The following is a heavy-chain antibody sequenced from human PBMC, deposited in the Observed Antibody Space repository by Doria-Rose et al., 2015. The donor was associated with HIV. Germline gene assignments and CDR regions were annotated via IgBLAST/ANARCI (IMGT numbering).Heavy chain of an antibody. D-gene: IGHD6-13*01. Sequence: QITLKESGPVLVKPTETLTLTCTVSGVSLSSPGMGVSWIRQPPGKALEWLANIFSYDESPDRTSLKSRLTISRGSSKSQLVLTMTDMDPVDTATYYCARIKSSRWYHKSSFDFWGQGTLVIVSA. J-gene: IGHJ4*02. CDR2: IFSYDES. V-gene: IGHV2-26*01. CDR1: GVSLSSPGMG. CDR3: ARIKSSRWYHKSSFDF.